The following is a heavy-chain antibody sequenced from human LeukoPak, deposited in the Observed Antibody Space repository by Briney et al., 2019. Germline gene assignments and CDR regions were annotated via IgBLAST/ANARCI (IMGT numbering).Heavy chain of an antibody. D-gene: IGHD2-21*01. J-gene: IGHJ4*02. CDR2: IHYDGKI. V-gene: IGHV3-53*01. CDR1: GLSVSGKF. Sequence: GGSLRLSCAASGLSVSGKFMSWVRQAPGKGLEWVSIIHYDGKIRYAGSVGGRFTIYRDDSENTLFLQMNSLRVDDTAVYFCASGDGYLQPYWGQGTLVTVSS. CDR3: ASGDGYLQPY.